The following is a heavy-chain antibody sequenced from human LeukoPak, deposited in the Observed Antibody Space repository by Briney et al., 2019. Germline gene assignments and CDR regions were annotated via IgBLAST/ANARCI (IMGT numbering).Heavy chain of an antibody. Sequence: SETLSLTCTVSGGSISSYYWSWIRQPAGKGLEWIGRIYTSGSTNYNPSLKSRVTMSVDTSKNQFSLKLSSVTAADTAVYYCAREHALHDYGDYFDYWGQGTLVTVSS. CDR2: IYTSGST. CDR1: GGSISSYY. J-gene: IGHJ4*02. D-gene: IGHD4-17*01. V-gene: IGHV4-4*07. CDR3: AREHALHDYGDYFDY.